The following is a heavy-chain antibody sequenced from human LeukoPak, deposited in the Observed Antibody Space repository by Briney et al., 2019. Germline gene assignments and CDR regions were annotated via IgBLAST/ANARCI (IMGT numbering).Heavy chain of an antibody. V-gene: IGHV7-4-1*02. Sequence: GASVKVSCKASGYSITNYAILWVRQAPGQGLEWMGWINTNTEKSTYAQGFTGRYVFSLDSSVNTAYLQISSLKAEDTALYYCATGGGYRFAYWGQGTLVTVSS. J-gene: IGHJ4*02. D-gene: IGHD6-25*01. CDR1: GYSITNYA. CDR2: INTNTEKS. CDR3: ATGGGYRFAY.